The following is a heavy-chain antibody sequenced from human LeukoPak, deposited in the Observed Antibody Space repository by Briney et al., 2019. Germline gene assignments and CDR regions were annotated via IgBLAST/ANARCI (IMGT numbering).Heavy chain of an antibody. V-gene: IGHV1-2*02. CDR3: ARGGELLRSSWFDP. J-gene: IGHJ5*02. D-gene: IGHD1-26*01. CDR1: GYTFTGYY. Sequence: APVKVSCKASGYTFTGYYMHWVRQAPGQGLEWMGWINPNSGGTNYAQKFQGRVTMTRDTSISTAYMELSRLRSDDTAVYYCARGGELLRSSWFDPWGQGTLVTVSS. CDR2: INPNSGGT.